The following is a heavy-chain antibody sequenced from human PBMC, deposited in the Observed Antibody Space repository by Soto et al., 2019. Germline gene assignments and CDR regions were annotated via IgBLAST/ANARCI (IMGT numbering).Heavy chain of an antibody. CDR1: GGSISSYY. CDR3: ASSLVVTAYDY. CDR2: IYYSGST. D-gene: IGHD2-21*02. Sequence: SETLSLTCTVSGGSISSYYWSWIRQPPGKGLEWIGYIYYSGSTNYNPSLKSRVTISVDTSKNQFSLKLSSVTAADTAVYYCASSLVVTAYDYWGQGTLVTVSS. J-gene: IGHJ4*02. V-gene: IGHV4-59*01.